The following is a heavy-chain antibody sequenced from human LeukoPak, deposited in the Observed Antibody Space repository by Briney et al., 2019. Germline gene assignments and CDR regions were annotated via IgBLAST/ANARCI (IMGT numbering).Heavy chain of an antibody. Sequence: SVKVSCKASGGTFSSCAISWVRQAPGQGLEWMGRIIPILGIANYAQKFQGRVTITADKSTSTAYMELSSLRSEDTAVYYCARVGTTIYGGSNWFDPWGQGTLVTVSS. V-gene: IGHV1-69*04. CDR2: IIPILGIA. J-gene: IGHJ5*02. CDR3: ARVGTTIYGGSNWFDP. D-gene: IGHD1-1*01. CDR1: GGTFSSCA.